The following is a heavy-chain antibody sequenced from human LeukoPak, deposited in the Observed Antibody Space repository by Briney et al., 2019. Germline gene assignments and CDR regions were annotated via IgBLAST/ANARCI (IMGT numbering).Heavy chain of an antibody. J-gene: IGHJ4*02. CDR2: VNSRNTR. CDR3: ARDPSGAGSSDGNYYYDC. Sequence: PGGSLRLSCIGSGFTFSSSELNWVRQAPATGLEWLSFVNSRNTRYYLDSPKGRFTIYRENAKNSVNLQMNSLRDEDTAVYYCARDPSGAGSSDGNYYYDCWGREPYSPSPQ. V-gene: IGHV3-48*03. CDR1: GFTFSSSE. D-gene: IGHD7-27*01.